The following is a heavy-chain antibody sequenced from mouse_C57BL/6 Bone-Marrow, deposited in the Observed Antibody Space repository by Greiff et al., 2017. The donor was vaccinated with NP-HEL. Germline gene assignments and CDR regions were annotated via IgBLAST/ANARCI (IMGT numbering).Heavy chain of an antibody. CDR3: AITTVLSPYYYAIDY. J-gene: IGHJ4*01. Sequence: QVQLQQSGAELVKPGASVKLSCKASGYTFTSYWMHWVRQRPGKGLEWIGMINPNSGSTNYNEKFKSKATLTVDKSSSTTYMQSSSLTSEDSAVYYWAITTVLSPYYYAIDYWGQGTSVTVSA. CDR2: INPNSGST. V-gene: IGHV1-64*01. D-gene: IGHD1-1*01. CDR1: GYTFTSYW.